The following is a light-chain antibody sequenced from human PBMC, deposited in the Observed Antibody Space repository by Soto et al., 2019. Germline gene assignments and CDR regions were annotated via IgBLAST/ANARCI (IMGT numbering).Light chain of an antibody. CDR2: GVS. J-gene: IGKJ4*01. CDR1: QSVSSSS. V-gene: IGKV3-20*01. CDR3: QQYGGSPLT. Sequence: EIVLTQSPGTLSLSPGESATLSCRASQSVSSSSLAWYQQKPGQAPRLLFFGVSNRAAGVPDRFGGSGSGTDFTLTISRLEPEDFAVDYCQQYGGSPLTFGGGTKVEIK.